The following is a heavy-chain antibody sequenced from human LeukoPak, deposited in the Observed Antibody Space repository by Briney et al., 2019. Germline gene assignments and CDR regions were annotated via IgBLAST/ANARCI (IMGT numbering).Heavy chain of an antibody. J-gene: IGHJ4*02. CDR3: ARGGFSYYHGPGSHPY. CDR2: INHTGST. Sequence: PSETLSLTCAVYGGPFSGYYWSWIRQPPGKGLEWIGEINHTGSTNYNPSLKRRVTISVDTSKNQFSLKLSSVTAADTAVYYCARGGFSYYHGPGSHPYWGQGALVTVSS. V-gene: IGHV4-34*01. CDR1: GGPFSGYY. D-gene: IGHD3-10*01.